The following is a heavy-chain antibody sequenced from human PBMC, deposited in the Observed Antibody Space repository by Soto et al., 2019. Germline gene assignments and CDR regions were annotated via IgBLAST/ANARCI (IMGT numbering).Heavy chain of an antibody. D-gene: IGHD5-18*01. CDR1: GGSISSSSYY. V-gene: IGHV4-39*07. CDR2: IYYSGST. J-gene: IGHJ4*02. CDR3: ARGYGRNFDY. Sequence: SETLSLTCTVSGGSISSSSYYWGWIRQPPGKGLEWIGNIYYSGSTNYNPSLKSRVNISADTSKNQFSLKLSSVTAADTAVYYCARGYGRNFDYWGQGTLVTVSS.